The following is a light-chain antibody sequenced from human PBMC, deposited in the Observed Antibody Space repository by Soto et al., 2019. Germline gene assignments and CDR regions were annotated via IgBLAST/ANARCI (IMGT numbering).Light chain of an antibody. Sequence: ENLLTQSPGTLSFSPGERAILSCRAIQSVSSNYLAWYQQKVGQAPRLLIYDASNRATGIPARFSGSGSGTDFTLTISSLEPEDFAVYDCQQRSNWPPLTFGGGTKVDIK. CDR1: QSVSSNY. CDR2: DAS. CDR3: QQRSNWPPLT. V-gene: IGKV3-11*01. J-gene: IGKJ4*01.